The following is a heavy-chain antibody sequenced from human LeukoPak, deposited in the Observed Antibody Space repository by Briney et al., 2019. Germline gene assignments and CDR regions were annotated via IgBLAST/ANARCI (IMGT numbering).Heavy chain of an antibody. J-gene: IGHJ4*02. CDR1: GFTFDNYG. Sequence: PGGSLRLSCAASGFTFDNYGINWVRQAPGKGLEWVSRIHWNGGRTGYADSVKGRFTISRDNAKNSLYLQMNSLRAEDTAVYYCARVGTYYDFWSGYFYLFDYWGQGTLVTVSS. D-gene: IGHD3-3*01. CDR2: IHWNGGRT. V-gene: IGHV3-20*04. CDR3: ARVGTYYDFWSGYFYLFDY.